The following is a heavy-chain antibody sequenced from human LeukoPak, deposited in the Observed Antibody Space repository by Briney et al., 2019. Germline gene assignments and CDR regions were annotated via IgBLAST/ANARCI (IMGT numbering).Heavy chain of an antibody. CDR1: GYTFTGYY. V-gene: IGHV1-2*02. J-gene: IGHJ5*02. D-gene: IGHD2-2*01. CDR2: INPNSGGT. Sequence: GASVKVSCKASGYTFTGYYMHWVRQAPGQGLEWMGWINPNSGGTNYAQKFQGRVTMTRDTSITTAYMELSSLRSDDTAVFYCARFRGGGFCSSTSCLNWFDPWGQGTLVTVSS. CDR3: ARFRGGGFCSSTSCLNWFDP.